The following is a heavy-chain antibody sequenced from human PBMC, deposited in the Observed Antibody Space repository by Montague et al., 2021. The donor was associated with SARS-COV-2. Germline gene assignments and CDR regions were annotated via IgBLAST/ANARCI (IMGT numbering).Heavy chain of an antibody. CDR3: ARHYYDSSGYYYPWYFDL. J-gene: IGHJ2*01. CDR2: IYYSGST. V-gene: IGHV4-39*01. D-gene: IGHD3-22*01. CDR1: GGSISSSSYY. Sequence: SETLSLTCTVSGGSISSSSYYWDWIRQPPGKGLEWIGSIYYSGSTYYNPSLKSRVTISVDTSKNQFSLKLSSVTAADTAVYYCARHYYDSSGYYYPWYFDLWGRGTLVTVSS.